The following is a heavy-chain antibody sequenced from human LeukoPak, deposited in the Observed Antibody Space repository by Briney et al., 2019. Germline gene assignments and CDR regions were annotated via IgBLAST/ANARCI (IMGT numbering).Heavy chain of an antibody. CDR1: GGSFSGYY. CDR3: ARGRHIVVVTATRDFDY. CDR2: INHSGST. D-gene: IGHD2-21*02. J-gene: IGHJ4*02. V-gene: IGHV4-34*01. Sequence: PSETLSLTCAVYGGSFSGYYWSWIRQPPGKGLEWIGEINHSGSTNYNPSLKSRVTISVDTSKNQFSLKLSSVTAADTAVYYCARGRHIVVVTATRDFDYWGQGTLVTVSS.